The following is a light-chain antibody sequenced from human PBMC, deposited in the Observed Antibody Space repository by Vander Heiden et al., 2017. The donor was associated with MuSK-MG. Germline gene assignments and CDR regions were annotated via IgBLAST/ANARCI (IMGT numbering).Light chain of an antibody. CDR2: DES. CDR1: QDICKY. V-gene: IGKV1-33*01. Sequence: DIQMTQSPSSLSASVGDRVTITCQASQDICKYLNWYQQKPVNDPKLLIYDESNLETGVPSRFSGSGSGTDFTFTISSLQPEDIATYYCQQYDNLPLTFGGGTKVEIK. J-gene: IGKJ4*01. CDR3: QQYDNLPLT.